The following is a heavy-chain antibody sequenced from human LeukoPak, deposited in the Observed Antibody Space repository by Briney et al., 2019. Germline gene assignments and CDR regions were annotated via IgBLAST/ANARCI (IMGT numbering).Heavy chain of an antibody. Sequence: GGSLRLSCVASGFTFINYGMSWVRQAPGKGLEWVSGISGRGGATYSADSVKGRLTISRDNSQNTLYLHMNSLRGEDTAIYYCARSQISLSLGGPSDSWGQGTLVTVSS. CDR2: ISGRGGAT. CDR1: GFTFINYG. CDR3: ARSQISLSLGGPSDS. J-gene: IGHJ4*02. V-gene: IGHV3-23*01. D-gene: IGHD3-16*01.